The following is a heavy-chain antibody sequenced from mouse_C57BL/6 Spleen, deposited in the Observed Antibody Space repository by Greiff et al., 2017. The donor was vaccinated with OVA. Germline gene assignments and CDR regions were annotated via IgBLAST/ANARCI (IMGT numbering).Heavy chain of an antibody. Sequence: QVHVKQPGAELVKPGASVKMSCKASGYTFTSYWITWVKQRPGQGLEWIGDIYPGSGSTNYNEKFKSKATLTVDTSSSTAYMQLSSLTSEDSAVYDCARGNYYGSSYLDYWGQGTTLTVSS. D-gene: IGHD1-1*01. CDR1: GYTFTSYW. CDR2: IYPGSGST. J-gene: IGHJ2*01. CDR3: ARGNYYGSSYLDY. V-gene: IGHV1-55*01.